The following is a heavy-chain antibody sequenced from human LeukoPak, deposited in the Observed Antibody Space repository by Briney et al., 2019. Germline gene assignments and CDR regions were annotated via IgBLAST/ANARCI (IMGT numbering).Heavy chain of an antibody. J-gene: IGHJ4*02. CDR2: INEDGTSA. V-gene: IGHV3-74*01. CDR3: ARVPTNGYGFGQ. D-gene: IGHD5-18*01. CDR1: GFGFSVYW. Sequence: WGSLRLTCAASGFGFSVYWMHWVRQAPGKGLVWVAHINEDGTSASHADSVNGRFTISRDNAKNTLYLQMNSLTVEDTAVYYCARVPTNGYGFGQWGQGSLVTVSS.